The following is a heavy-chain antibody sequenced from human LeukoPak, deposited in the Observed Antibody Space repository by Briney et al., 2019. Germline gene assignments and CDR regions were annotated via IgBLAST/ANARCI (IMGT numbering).Heavy chain of an antibody. V-gene: IGHV1-58*01. D-gene: IGHD2-2*01. CDR3: ARQGCSSTSCYLDY. CDR2: IVVGSGNT. Sequence: SVRVSCKASGFTFTISAVQWVRQARGQRVEWIGWIVVGSGNTNYTQKFQERVTITRDMSTSTAYMELRSLRSEDTAVYYCARQGCSSTSCYLDYWGQGTLVTVSS. J-gene: IGHJ4*02. CDR1: GFTFTISA.